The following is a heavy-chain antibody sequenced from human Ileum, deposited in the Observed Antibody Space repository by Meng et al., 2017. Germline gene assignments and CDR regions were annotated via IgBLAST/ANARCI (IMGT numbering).Heavy chain of an antibody. Sequence: QRQKPGLGLGTPPGTPPLTLTLSGSSISICHCSSGVRQRSSRGLEGMGQNYLSVSTNYNASLNSRGIICVDKSTNQFSLKLSSVTAADTAVDYCASLGRRTAAGRVSYFDYWGQGTLVTVSS. D-gene: IGHD6-13*01. V-gene: IGHV4-4*03. CDR2: NYLSVST. CDR3: ASLGRRTAAGRVSYFDY. J-gene: IGHJ4*02. CDR1: GSSISICHC.